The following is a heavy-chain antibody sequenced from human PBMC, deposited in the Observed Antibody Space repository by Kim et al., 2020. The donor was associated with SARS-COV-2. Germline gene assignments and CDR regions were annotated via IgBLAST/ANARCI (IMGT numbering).Heavy chain of an antibody. CDR2: IWSDGSNK. D-gene: IGHD2-21*02. CDR1: GFTFSNYG. J-gene: IGHJ1*01. Sequence: GGSLRLSCAASGFTFSNYGMHWVRQAPGKGLEWVAVIWSDGSNKYYADTVKGRFTISRDNSKNTLYLQMNSLRAEDTAVYYCASLTPSKSDCEKDVGNWG. V-gene: IGHV3-33*01. CDR3: ASLTPSKSDCEKDVGN.